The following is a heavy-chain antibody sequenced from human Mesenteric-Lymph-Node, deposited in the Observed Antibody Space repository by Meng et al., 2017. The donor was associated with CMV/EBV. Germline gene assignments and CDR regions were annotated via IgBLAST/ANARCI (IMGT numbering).Heavy chain of an antibody. CDR3: TRVSSSSDYFDF. CDR1: GFTFSSYA. V-gene: IGHV3-23*01. Sequence: GESLKISCAASGFTFSSYAMSWVRQAPGKGLEWVSAITSSGGSTYSADSVKGRFTISRDNSKNTLYLQMNSLRAEDTAVYYCTRVSSSSDYFDFWGQGTLVTVSS. J-gene: IGHJ4*02. D-gene: IGHD6-6*01. CDR2: ITSSGGST.